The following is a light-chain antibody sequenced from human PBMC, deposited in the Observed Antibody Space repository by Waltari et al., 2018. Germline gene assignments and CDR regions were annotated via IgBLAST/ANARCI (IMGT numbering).Light chain of an antibody. CDR1: SSDVGGYNY. CDR2: EVS. J-gene: IGLJ2*01. Sequence: QSALTQPASVSGSPGQSITISCTGTSSDVGGYNYVSWYQQHPGKAPKLMIYEVSHRASGVSNRFAGPQSGNTASLTISGLQAGDEADYYCNSYTSSSTVIFGGGTKLTVL. CDR3: NSYTSSSTVI. V-gene: IGLV2-14*01.